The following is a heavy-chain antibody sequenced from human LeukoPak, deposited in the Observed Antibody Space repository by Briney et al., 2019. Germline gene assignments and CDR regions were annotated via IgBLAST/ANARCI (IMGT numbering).Heavy chain of an antibody. D-gene: IGHD6-25*01. CDR1: GFPFSSYG. V-gene: IGHV3-33*01. J-gene: IGHJ4*02. Sequence: GGSLRLSCVASGFPFSSYGMHWVRQAPGKGLEWVAVIWSVGGAEYYADSVKGRFTISRDNSKNMLFLQMNSLRAEDTAVYYCARLGSQGGVAALDYWGQGTLVTVSS. CDR2: IWSVGGAE. CDR3: ARLGSQGGVAALDY.